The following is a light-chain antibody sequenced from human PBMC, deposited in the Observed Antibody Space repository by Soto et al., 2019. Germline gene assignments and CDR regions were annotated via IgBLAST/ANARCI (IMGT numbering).Light chain of an antibody. CDR3: SSYTDRNNLV. CDR1: SSDIGGYNS. Sequence: QSALTQSPSASGSPGQSVTISCTGTSSDIGGYNSVSRYQQHPGKAPKVMIYDVSKRPSGVPDRFSGSKSGNTASLTVSALQAEDEADYYCSSYTDRNNLVFGTGTKVTVL. J-gene: IGLJ1*01. V-gene: IGLV2-8*01. CDR2: DVS.